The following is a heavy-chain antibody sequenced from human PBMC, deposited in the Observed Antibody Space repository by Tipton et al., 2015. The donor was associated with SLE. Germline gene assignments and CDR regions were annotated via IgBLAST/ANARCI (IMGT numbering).Heavy chain of an antibody. Sequence: SLRLSCVASGFTFSSYTMHWVRQAPGKGLEWVAVISYDGSNKYNADSVKGRFTISGDNSKNTLYLQMNSLRAEDTAVYYCAGIFAGYCSSTSCFDAFDIWGQGTMVTVSS. V-gene: IGHV3-30*04. J-gene: IGHJ3*02. CDR3: AGIFAGYCSSTSCFDAFDI. CDR1: GFTFSSYT. D-gene: IGHD2-2*01. CDR2: ISYDGSNK.